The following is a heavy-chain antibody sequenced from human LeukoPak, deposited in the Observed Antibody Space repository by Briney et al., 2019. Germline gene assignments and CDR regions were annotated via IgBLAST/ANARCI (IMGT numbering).Heavy chain of an antibody. V-gene: IGHV1-2*02. CDR3: ARDPGGYDYYYYYYYMDV. CDR2: INPNSGGT. J-gene: IGHJ6*03. CDR1: VYTFTGYY. Sequence: ASVKVSFKASVYTFTGYYMHWVRPAPGQGLEWMGLINPNSGGTNYAQKFQGRVTMNRDTSISTAYMELSRLRSDDTAVYYCARDPGGYDYYYYYYYMDVWGKGTTVTVSS. D-gene: IGHD5-12*01.